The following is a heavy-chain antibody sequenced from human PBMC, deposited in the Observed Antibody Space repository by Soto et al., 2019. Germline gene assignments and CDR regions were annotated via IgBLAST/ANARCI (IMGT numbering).Heavy chain of an antibody. CDR2: IYYSGST. D-gene: IGHD2-15*01. CDR3: AASSEGVVLDY. Sequence: QVQLQESGPGLVKPSQTLSLTCTVSGGSISSGGYYWSWIRQHQGKGLEWIGYIYYSGSTYYNPSLKSRVTRSVDTSKNEFSVKLSSVTAADTAVYYCAASSEGVVLDYWGQGSLVTVSS. CDR1: GGSISSGGYY. J-gene: IGHJ4*02. V-gene: IGHV4-31*03.